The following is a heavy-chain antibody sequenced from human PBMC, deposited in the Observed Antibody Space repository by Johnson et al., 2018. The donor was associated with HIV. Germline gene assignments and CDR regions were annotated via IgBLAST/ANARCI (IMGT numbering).Heavy chain of an antibody. J-gene: IGHJ3*02. CDR1: GFTFSDYY. Sequence: QEKLVESGGGLVKPGGSLRLSCAASGFTFSDYYMSWIRQAPGKGLEWVSYISSSGNTVYYADSVKGRFSISRDNAKHSLSLHMNSLRADDTAVYYCARDRGCWDAFDIWGQGTMVTVSS. CDR3: ARDRGCWDAFDI. CDR2: ISSSGNTV. V-gene: IGHV3-11*04.